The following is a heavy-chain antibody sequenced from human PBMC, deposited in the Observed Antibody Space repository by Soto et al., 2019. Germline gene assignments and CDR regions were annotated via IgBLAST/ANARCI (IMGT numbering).Heavy chain of an antibody. D-gene: IGHD3-3*01. Sequence: ASVKVSCKASGYTFTSYDINWVRQATGQGLEWMGWMNPNSGNTGYAQKFQGRVTMTRNTSISTAYMELSSLRSEDTAVYYCARYRHFGVGIRDYYYYYMDVWGKGTTVTVSS. CDR2: MNPNSGNT. CDR3: ARYRHFGVGIRDYYYYYMDV. V-gene: IGHV1-8*01. J-gene: IGHJ6*03. CDR1: GYTFTSYD.